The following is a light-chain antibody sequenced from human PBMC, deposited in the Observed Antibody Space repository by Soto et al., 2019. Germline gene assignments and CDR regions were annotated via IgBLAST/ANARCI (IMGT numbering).Light chain of an antibody. CDR2: EVS. CDR1: SSDFGSYNL. J-gene: IGLJ1*01. CDR3: CSYAGSSTFYV. Sequence: QSVVTQPASVSGSPGQPITISCTGTSSDFGSYNLVSWYQQHPGKAPKLMIYEVSKWPSGVSNRFSGSKSGNTASLTISGLQAEDEADYYCCSYAGSSTFYVFGTGTKVTVL. V-gene: IGLV2-23*02.